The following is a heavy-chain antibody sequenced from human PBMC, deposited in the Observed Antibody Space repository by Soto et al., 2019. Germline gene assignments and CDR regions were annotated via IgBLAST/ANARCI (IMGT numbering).Heavy chain of an antibody. CDR3: AKDNANIAAAGLYY. CDR2: ISWNSGSI. CDR1: GFTFDDYA. Sequence: EVQLVESGGGLVQPGRSLRLSCAASGFTFDDYAMHWLRQAPGKGLEWVSGISWNSGSIGYADSVKGRFTISRDNAKNSLYLQMNSLRAEDTALYYCAKDNANIAAAGLYYWGQGPLVTVSS. J-gene: IGHJ4*02. V-gene: IGHV3-9*01. D-gene: IGHD6-13*01.